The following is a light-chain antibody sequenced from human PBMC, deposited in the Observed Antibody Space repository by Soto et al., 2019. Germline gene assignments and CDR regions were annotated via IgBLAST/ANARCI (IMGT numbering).Light chain of an antibody. CDR1: QRIGSY. CDR2: DAY. Sequence: DIQMTQSPSSLSASVGDSVTITCRASQRIGSYVNWYQQKPGKAPKLLIYDAYSLESGTPSRFSGRRSGTEFTLTIASVQPEDFATYYCQQYSSYSPLTFGGGTKVDIK. CDR3: QQYSSYSPLT. V-gene: IGKV1-5*01. J-gene: IGKJ4*01.